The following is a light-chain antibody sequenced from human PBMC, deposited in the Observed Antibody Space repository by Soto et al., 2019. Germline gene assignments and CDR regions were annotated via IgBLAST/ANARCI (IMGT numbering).Light chain of an antibody. CDR1: QSGFGKY. V-gene: IGKV3-20*01. J-gene: IGKJ1*01. Sequence: EILLTQSPGTLSLSPGERATLSCRAGQSGFGKYLAWFQQKPGQAPRVLIYAASTRATGIPDMFSGGGSGTDFTLTISRREPEDFAVYYCRQYGNSPWTFGQGTKVEVK. CDR2: AAS. CDR3: RQYGNSPWT.